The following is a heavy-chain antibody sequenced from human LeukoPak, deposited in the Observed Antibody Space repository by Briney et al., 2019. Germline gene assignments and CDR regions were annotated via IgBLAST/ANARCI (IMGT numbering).Heavy chain of an antibody. D-gene: IGHD3-22*01. CDR2: IRYDGSNK. J-gene: IGHJ4*02. CDR1: GFTFSSYG. CDR3: ATIRSYDSTSSDF. Sequence: PGGSLRLSCAASGFTFSSYGMHWVRQAPGKGLEWVAFIRYDGSNKYYADSVKGRFTISRDNSKNTLYLQMNSLRAEDTAVYYCATIRSYDSTSSDFWGQGTLVTVSS. V-gene: IGHV3-30*02.